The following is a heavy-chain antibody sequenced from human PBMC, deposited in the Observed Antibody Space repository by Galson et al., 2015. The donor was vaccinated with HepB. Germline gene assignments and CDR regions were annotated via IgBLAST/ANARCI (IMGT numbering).Heavy chain of an antibody. D-gene: IGHD3-10*01. CDR3: ARVYFGSGSSSAYWYFDL. V-gene: IGHV3-33*01. CDR2: IWDDGNNR. J-gene: IGHJ2*01. CDR1: AFTFSNYG. Sequence: SLRLSCAASAFTFSNYGMHWVRQAPGKGLEWETVIWDDGNNRYYADSVKGRFTISRGNSKNTLYLQMNSLRDEDTAVYYCARVYFGSGSSSAYWYFDLWGRGALVTVSS.